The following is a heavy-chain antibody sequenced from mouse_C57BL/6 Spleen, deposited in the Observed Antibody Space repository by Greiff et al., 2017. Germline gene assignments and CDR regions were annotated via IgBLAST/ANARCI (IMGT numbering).Heavy chain of an antibody. CDR3: ARFHYYGSSYDY. CDR2: INPSNGGT. J-gene: IGHJ2*01. Sequence: QVQLQQPGTELVKPGASVKLSCKASGYTFTSYWMHWVKQRPGQGLEWIGNINPSNGGTNYNEKFKSKATLTLDKSSSPAYMQLSSLTSEDSAVYYCARFHYYGSSYDYWGQGTTLTVSS. V-gene: IGHV1-53*01. CDR1: GYTFTSYW. D-gene: IGHD1-1*01.